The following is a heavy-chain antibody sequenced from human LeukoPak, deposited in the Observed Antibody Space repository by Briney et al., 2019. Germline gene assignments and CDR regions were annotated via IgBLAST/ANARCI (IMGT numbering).Heavy chain of an antibody. Sequence: SVKVFCKASGGTFSSYAISWVRPAPGQGLGWMGGIIPIFGTANYAQKFQGRVTITADESTSTAYMQLSSLRSEDTAVYYCARDLVIAAAVTGDAFDIWGQGTMVTVSS. D-gene: IGHD6-13*01. V-gene: IGHV1-69*01. J-gene: IGHJ3*02. CDR3: ARDLVIAAAVTGDAFDI. CDR1: GGTFSSYA. CDR2: IIPIFGTA.